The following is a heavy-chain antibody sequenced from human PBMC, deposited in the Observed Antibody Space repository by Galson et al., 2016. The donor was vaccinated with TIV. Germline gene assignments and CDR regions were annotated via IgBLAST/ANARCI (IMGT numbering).Heavy chain of an antibody. CDR2: IRAGGGDT. V-gene: IGHV3-33*08. Sequence: SLRLSCAVSGITLSDHFMDWVRQAPGKGLEWVAYIRAGGGDTVYADSGQGRFSISRDDSQSTLYLQIQSVRSDDTALYYCGRDGSHYGLDYWGQGTRVSV. CDR3: GRDGSHYGLDY. D-gene: IGHD3-16*01. CDR1: GITLSDHF. J-gene: IGHJ4*02.